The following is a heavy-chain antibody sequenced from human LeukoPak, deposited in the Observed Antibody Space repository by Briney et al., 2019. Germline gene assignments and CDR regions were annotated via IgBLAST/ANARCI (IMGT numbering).Heavy chain of an antibody. D-gene: IGHD4-17*01. Sequence: GGSLRLSCAASGFTLKTYSMNWVRQAPGKGLEWISYISGSSGTIYYADSVKGRFTISRDNAKNSLFLQTNSLRAEDTAVYYCARDMYGDYVFDYWGQGTLVTVSS. V-gene: IGHV3-48*01. CDR2: ISGSSGTI. CDR3: ARDMYGDYVFDY. J-gene: IGHJ4*02. CDR1: GFTLKTYS.